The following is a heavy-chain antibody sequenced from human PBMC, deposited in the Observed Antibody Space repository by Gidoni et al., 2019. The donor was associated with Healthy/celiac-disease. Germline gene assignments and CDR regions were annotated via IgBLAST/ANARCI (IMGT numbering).Heavy chain of an antibody. CDR3: AKDFRGGFPTTVTTYFDY. V-gene: IGHV3-23*01. CDR2: ISVSGCST. J-gene: IGHJ4*02. CDR1: GLPMSSHA. Sequence: EVQLLESGGGGVLAGGSVRLSCAASGLPMSSHAMGCVRQAPGTGLEWVSAISVSGCSTSYADSVKGRFTISRDNSKNTLYLQMNSLRAEDTAVYYCAKDFRGGFPTTVTTYFDYWGQGTLVTVSS. D-gene: IGHD4-4*01.